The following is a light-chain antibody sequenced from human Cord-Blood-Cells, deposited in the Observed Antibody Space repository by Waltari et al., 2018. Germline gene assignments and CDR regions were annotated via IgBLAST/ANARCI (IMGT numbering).Light chain of an antibody. J-gene: IGKJ3*01. CDR2: AAA. CDR3: QQANSFPFT. CDR1: QDISSW. Sequence: DIQLTQPPSSLSASVGARLTITCRASQDISSWLAWYQQKPGKAPQLLIYAAASLLSGGPSRSSVSGSGTDFTLIISSLQPEDFAACYCQQANSFPFTFGPGTKVDIK. V-gene: IGKV1-12*01.